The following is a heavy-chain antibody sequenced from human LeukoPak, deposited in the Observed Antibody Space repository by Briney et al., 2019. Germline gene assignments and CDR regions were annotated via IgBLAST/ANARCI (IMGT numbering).Heavy chain of an antibody. CDR3: ARVNRGGAFDI. CDR2: IWYDGRNK. V-gene: IGHV3-33*01. D-gene: IGHD2-15*01. Sequence: GGSLRLSCAASGFTFSSYGMHSVRQAPGKGLEWVAVIWYDGRNKFYADSLKGRFTISRDNSKNTLYLQMNSLRAEDTAVYYCARVNRGGAFDIWGQGTLVTVSS. J-gene: IGHJ3*02. CDR1: GFTFSSYG.